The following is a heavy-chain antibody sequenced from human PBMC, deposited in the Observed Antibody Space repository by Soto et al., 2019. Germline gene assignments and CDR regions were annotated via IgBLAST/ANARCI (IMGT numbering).Heavy chain of an antibody. CDR3: ARGLSVTNTFYYYYAMDV. Sequence: SETLSLTCAVYGGSFSRYFWNWIRQPPLKVLEWIGEINHSGRTNYSPSLKSRVTISVDTSKNQFSLKLSSVTAADTAVYYCARGLSVTNTFYYYYAMDVWGQGTTVTVSS. V-gene: IGHV4-34*01. D-gene: IGHD2-8*01. J-gene: IGHJ6*02. CDR2: INHSGRT. CDR1: GGSFSRYF.